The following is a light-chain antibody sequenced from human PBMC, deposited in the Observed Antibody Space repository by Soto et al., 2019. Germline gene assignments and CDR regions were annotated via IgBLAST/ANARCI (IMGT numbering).Light chain of an antibody. V-gene: IGKV1-39*01. CDR1: RSVSTY. CDR2: AAS. Sequence: DIKMTQSPSSLSASVGDRVTITCRTSRSVSTYLHWYQQRPGQAPKLLVYAASSLHSGAPSRFSGSGSGTDFTLTITGLQPDDFATYYCQQSYITPYTFGQGTRLDIK. CDR3: QQSYITPYT. J-gene: IGKJ2*01.